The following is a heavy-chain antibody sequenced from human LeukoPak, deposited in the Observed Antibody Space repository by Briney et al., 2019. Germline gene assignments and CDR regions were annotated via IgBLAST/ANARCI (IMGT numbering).Heavy chain of an antibody. V-gene: IGHV1-18*01. D-gene: IGHD6-13*01. CDR2: ISAYSGNT. CDR3: ARDSYSSSWDHDAFDI. CDR1: GYTFTSYG. Sequence: ASVKVSCKASGYTFTSYGISWVRQAPGQGLEWMGWISAYSGNTNYAQKLQGRVTMTTDTSTSTAYMELRSLRSDDTAVYYCARDSYSSSWDHDAFDIWGQGTMVTVSS. J-gene: IGHJ3*02.